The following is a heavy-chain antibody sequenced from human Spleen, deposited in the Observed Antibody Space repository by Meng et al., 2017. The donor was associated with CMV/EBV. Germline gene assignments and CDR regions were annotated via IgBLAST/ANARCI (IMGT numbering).Heavy chain of an antibody. CDR2: INHSGST. D-gene: IGHD1-7*01. Sequence: LTCAVYGGSFSRYYWSWIRQPPGKGLEWIGEINHSGSTNYNPSLKSRVTISVDTSKNQFSLKLSSVTAADTAVYYCARKLRRWYFDLWGRGTLVTVSS. CDR3: ARKLRRWYFDL. J-gene: IGHJ2*01. CDR1: GGSFSRYY. V-gene: IGHV4-34*01.